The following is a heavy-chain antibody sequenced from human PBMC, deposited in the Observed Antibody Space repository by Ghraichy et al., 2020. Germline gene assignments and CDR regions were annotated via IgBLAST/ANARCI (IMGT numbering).Heavy chain of an antibody. CDR3: VSGPIYCTGGVCYFTSFDY. CDR1: GGTFSSYA. CDR2: IIPIFGTA. J-gene: IGHJ4*02. V-gene: IGHV1-69*13. D-gene: IGHD2-8*02. Sequence: SVKVSCKASGGTFSSYAISWVRQAPGQGLEWMGGIIPIFGTANYAQKFQGRVTITADESTSTAYMELSSLRSEDTAVYYCVSGPIYCTGGVCYFTSFDYWGQGTLVTVSS.